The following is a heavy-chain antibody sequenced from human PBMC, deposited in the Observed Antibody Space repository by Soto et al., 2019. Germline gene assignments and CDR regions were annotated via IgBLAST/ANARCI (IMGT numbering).Heavy chain of an antibody. V-gene: IGHV4-34*02. Sequence: QVQPQLWGPGLLKPSETLSLNCGVFNLYVREYFWTWIRQPPGKGLEWLGEITRSGSTNYNPSLQRSLTIALVTCKNQFSLRLTSVTDADTAVYYGASGDDLDYWGQGALVTVSS. CDR2: ITRSGST. J-gene: IGHJ4*02. CDR3: ASGDDLDY. CDR1: NLYVREYF. D-gene: IGHD3-3*01.